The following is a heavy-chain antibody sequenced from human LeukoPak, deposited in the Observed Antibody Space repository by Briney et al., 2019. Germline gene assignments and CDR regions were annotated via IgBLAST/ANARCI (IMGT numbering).Heavy chain of an antibody. D-gene: IGHD3-10*01. CDR3: ARTDYYGNRDFDY. Sequence: SGTLSLTCTVSGGSISSYYWSWIRQPPGKGLEWIGYIHYSGSTNYNPSLKSRVTISVDTSKNQFSLKLSSVTAADTAVYYCARTDYYGNRDFDYWGQGTLVTVSS. V-gene: IGHV4-59*01. J-gene: IGHJ4*02. CDR2: IHYSGST. CDR1: GGSISSYY.